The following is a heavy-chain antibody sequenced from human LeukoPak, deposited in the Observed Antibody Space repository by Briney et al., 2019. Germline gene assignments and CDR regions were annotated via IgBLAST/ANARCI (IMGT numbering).Heavy chain of an antibody. V-gene: IGHV4-59*01. CDR3: ARSTYYDFWSGYLAYFDY. CDR1: GGSISSYY. D-gene: IGHD3-3*01. J-gene: IGHJ4*02. Sequence: SETLSLTCAVSGGSISSYYWSWIRQPPGKGLEWIGYIYYSGSTNYNPSLKSRVTISVDMSKNQFSLKLSSVTAADTAVYYCARSTYYDFWSGYLAYFDYWCQGTLVTVSS. CDR2: IYYSGST.